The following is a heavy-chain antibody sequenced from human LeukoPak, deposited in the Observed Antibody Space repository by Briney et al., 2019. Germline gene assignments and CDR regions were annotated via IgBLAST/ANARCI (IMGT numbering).Heavy chain of an antibody. CDR3: AGSPNPYYFDF. Sequence: SETLSLTSTVSGGFISSYYWSLIRQSPEKGLEWIGYIYYTGNTNYNPSLKSRVTILVDASKNQFSLNLSSVTAADTAVYYCAGSPNPYYFDFWGQGSLVTVSS. V-gene: IGHV4-59*01. CDR1: GGFISSYY. J-gene: IGHJ4*02. CDR2: IYYTGNT. D-gene: IGHD6-19*01.